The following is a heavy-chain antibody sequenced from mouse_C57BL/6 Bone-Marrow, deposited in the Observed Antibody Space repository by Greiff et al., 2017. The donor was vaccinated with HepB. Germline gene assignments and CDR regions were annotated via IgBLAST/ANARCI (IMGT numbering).Heavy chain of an antibody. J-gene: IGHJ4*01. CDR2: IYPRSGNT. CDR3: AREGLRRNYAMDY. V-gene: IGHV1-81*01. Sequence: VQLQESGAELARPGASVKLSCKASGYTFTSYGISWVKQRTGQGLEWIGEIYPRSGNTYYNEKFKGKATLTADKSSSTAYMELRSLTSEDSAVYFCAREGLRRNYAMDYWGQGTSVTVSS. D-gene: IGHD2-4*01. CDR1: GYTFTSYG.